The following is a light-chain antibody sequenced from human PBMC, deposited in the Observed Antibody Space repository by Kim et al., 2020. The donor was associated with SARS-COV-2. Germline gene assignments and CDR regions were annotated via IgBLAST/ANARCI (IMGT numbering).Light chain of an antibody. V-gene: IGLV2-14*03. J-gene: IGLJ3*02. CDR1: SSDVGGDNY. CDR3: SSRSSSSTRV. CDR2: AVS. Sequence: GQSITISATGTSSDVGGDNYVSWYQHHPGKAPKVMIYAVSNRPSGVSNRFSGSKSGNTASLTISGLQAEDEADYYCSSRSSSSTRVFGGGTKLTVL.